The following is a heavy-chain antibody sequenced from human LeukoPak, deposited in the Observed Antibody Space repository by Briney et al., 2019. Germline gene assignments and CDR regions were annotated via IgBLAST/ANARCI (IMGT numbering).Heavy chain of an antibody. CDR3: ARGSGWRFFDC. CDR2: ISYDGSNK. CDR1: GFTFSSYA. D-gene: IGHD6-19*01. J-gene: IGHJ4*02. Sequence: GGSLRLSCAASGFTFSSYAMHWVRQAPGKGLEWVAVISYDGSNKYYADSVKGRFTISRDNSKNTLYLQMNSLRAEDTAVYYCARGSGWRFFDCWGQGTLVTVSS. V-gene: IGHV3-30*01.